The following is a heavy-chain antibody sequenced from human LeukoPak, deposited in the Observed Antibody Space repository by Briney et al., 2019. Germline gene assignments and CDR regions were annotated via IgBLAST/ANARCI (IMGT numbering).Heavy chain of an antibody. CDR1: GGSISSGGYS. D-gene: IGHD6-19*01. CDR2: IYHSGST. Sequence: SQTLSLTCAVSGGSISSGGYSWNWIRQPPGKGLEWIGYIYHSGSTYYNPSLKSRVTISVDRSKNQFSLKLSSVTAADTAVYYCARALYSSGWLLYGMDVWGKGTTVTVSS. J-gene: IGHJ6*04. V-gene: IGHV4-30-2*01. CDR3: ARALYSSGWLLYGMDV.